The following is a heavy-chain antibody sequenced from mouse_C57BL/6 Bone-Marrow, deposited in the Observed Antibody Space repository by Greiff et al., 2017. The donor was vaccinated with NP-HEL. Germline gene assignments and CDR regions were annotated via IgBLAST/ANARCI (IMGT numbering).Heavy chain of an antibody. D-gene: IGHD2-12*01. J-gene: IGHJ4*01. CDR3: ARAYYSGMDY. CDR1: GFSLTSYG. V-gene: IGHV2-6*01. Sequence: VQLQQSGPGVVAPSQSLSITCTVSGFSLTSYGVDWVRQSPGKGLEWLGVIWGVGSTNYNSALKSRLSISKDNSKSQVFLKMNSLQTDDTAMYYCARAYYSGMDYWGQGTSVTVSS. CDR2: IWGVGST.